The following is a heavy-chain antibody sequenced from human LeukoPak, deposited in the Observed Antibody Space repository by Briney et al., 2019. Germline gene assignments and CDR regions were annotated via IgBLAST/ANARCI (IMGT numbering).Heavy chain of an antibody. CDR1: GFTFSSYG. V-gene: IGHV3-30*18. Sequence: GRSLRLSCAASGFTFSSYGMHWVRQAPGKGLEWVAVISYDGSNKYYADSVKGRFTISRDNSKNTLYLQMNSLRAEDTAVYYCAKTTSPYGDSTQGPFDYWGQGTLVTVSS. J-gene: IGHJ4*02. CDR2: ISYDGSNK. CDR3: AKTTSPYGDSTQGPFDY. D-gene: IGHD4-17*01.